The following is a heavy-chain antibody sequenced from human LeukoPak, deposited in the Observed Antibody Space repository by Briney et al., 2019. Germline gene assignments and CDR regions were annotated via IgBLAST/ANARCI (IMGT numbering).Heavy chain of an antibody. D-gene: IGHD2-2*01. J-gene: IGHJ4*02. CDR2: ISSSSGYI. V-gene: IGHV3-21*01. CDR1: GFTFSSYT. CDR3: VNDCSSSSCYDY. Sequence: PGGSLRLSCAASGFTFSSYTMNCARQAPGKGREWVSSISSSSGYIYYADSVKGRFTISRDNAKNSLYLQLNSLRAEDTAVQYCVNDCSSSSCYDYWGQGTLVTVSS.